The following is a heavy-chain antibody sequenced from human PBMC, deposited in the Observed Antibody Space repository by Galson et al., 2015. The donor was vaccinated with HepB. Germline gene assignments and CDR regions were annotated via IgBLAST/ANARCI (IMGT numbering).Heavy chain of an antibody. V-gene: IGHV3-23*01. D-gene: IGHD3-3*01. Sequence: SLRLSCAASGFTFSSYAMSWVRQAPGKGLEWVSAISGSGGSTYYADSVKGRFTISRDNSKNTLYLQMNSLRAEDTAVYYCAKTDTYYDFWSGLPDAFDIWGQGTMVTVSS. CDR1: GFTFSSYA. CDR2: ISGSGGST. J-gene: IGHJ3*02. CDR3: AKTDTYYDFWSGLPDAFDI.